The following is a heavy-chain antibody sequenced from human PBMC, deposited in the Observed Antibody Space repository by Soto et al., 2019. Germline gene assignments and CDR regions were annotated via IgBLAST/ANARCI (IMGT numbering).Heavy chain of an antibody. D-gene: IGHD6-13*01. CDR3: ARVGPNLPGIAAARCEY. V-gene: IGHV4-59*01. CDR1: VGSIIRYY. Sequence: ATLSVTCSVSVGSIIRYYGSCIHPTSWKGLDWIGYIYYSVSTNYNPSLKSRVTISVDTSKNQFSLKLSSVTAADTAVYYWARVGPNLPGIAAARCEYWGQGTRVTVSA. J-gene: IGHJ4*01. CDR2: IYYSVST.